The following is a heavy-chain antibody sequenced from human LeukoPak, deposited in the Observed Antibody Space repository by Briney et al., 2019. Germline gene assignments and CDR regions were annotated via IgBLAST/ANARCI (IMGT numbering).Heavy chain of an antibody. Sequence: GGSLRLSCAASGFTFSSYGMHWVRRAPGKGLEWVAFIRSDGSNKYYGDSVKGRFTISRDNSKNTLYLQMNSLRPEDTAVFYCAKARIAVAVREDLDHWGQGTLVTVSS. CDR2: IRSDGSNK. CDR1: GFTFSSYG. D-gene: IGHD6-19*01. V-gene: IGHV3-30*02. J-gene: IGHJ4*02. CDR3: AKARIAVAVREDLDH.